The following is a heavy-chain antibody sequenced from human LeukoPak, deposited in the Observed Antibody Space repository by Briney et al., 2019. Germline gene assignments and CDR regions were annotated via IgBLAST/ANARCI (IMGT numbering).Heavy chain of an antibody. CDR3: ARGRGYCSGGSCYGDY. CDR1: GGSISSGGYY. J-gene: IGHJ4*02. V-gene: IGHV4-39*07. Sequence: SETLSLTCTVSGGSISSGGYYWSWIRQPPGKGLEWIGEINHSGSTNYNPSLKSRVTISVDTSKNQFSLKLSSVTAADTAVYYCARGRGYCSGGSCYGDYWGQGTLVTVSS. D-gene: IGHD2-15*01. CDR2: INHSGST.